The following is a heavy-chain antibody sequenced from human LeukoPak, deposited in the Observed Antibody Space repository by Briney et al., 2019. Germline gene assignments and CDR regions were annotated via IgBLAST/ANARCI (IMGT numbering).Heavy chain of an antibody. CDR2: IKSKTDGGTT. D-gene: IGHD3-22*01. V-gene: IGHV3-15*01. Sequence: GGSLRLSCAASGFTFSNAWMSWVRQAPGKGLEWVGRIKSKTDGGTTDYAASVKGRFTISRDDSKNTLYLQMNSLKTEDTAVYYCTTSYYDSSGYLTTVFDYWGQGTLVTVSS. J-gene: IGHJ4*02. CDR3: TTSYYDSSGYLTTVFDY. CDR1: GFTFSNAW.